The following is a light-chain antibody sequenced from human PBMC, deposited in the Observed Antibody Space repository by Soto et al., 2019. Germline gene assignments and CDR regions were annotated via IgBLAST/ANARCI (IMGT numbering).Light chain of an antibody. CDR1: QSVNSNF. Sequence: EIVLTQSPGTLSLSPGERATLSCRASQSVNSNFLAWYQQKPGQAPRLLISGASNRATGIPDRFSGSGSGTDFTLTISRLEPEDFAVYYCQQRSNWPPVTFGQGTRLEIK. V-gene: IGKV3D-20*02. CDR2: GAS. CDR3: QQRSNWPPVT. J-gene: IGKJ5*01.